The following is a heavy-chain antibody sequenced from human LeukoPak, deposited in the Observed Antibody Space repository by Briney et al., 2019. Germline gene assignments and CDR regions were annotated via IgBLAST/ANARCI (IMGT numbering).Heavy chain of an antibody. D-gene: IGHD2-21*01. Sequence: PGGSLRLSCAAFGYTVSSNYMTWVRQAPGRGLEWVSVIYPGGRTFYADSVKGRFTISKDNSKNTLYLQMDSLRAEDTAVYYCAKYYVVGGTANAFDIWGRGTLVTVSS. CDR3: AKYYVVGGTANAFDI. CDR2: IYPGGRT. J-gene: IGHJ3*02. V-gene: IGHV3-53*01. CDR1: GYTVSSNY.